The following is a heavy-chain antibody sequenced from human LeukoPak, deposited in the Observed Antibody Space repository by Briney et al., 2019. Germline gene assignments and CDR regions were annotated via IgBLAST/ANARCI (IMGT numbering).Heavy chain of an antibody. CDR3: ARRTPGYSYGYADY. CDR2: IYYSGST. J-gene: IGHJ4*02. Sequence: SETLSLTCTVSGGSIGSYYWNWIRQPPGKGLEWIGSIYYSGSTYYNPSLKSRVTISVDTSKNQFSLKLSSVTAADTAVYYCARRTPGYSYGYADYWGQGTLVTVSS. V-gene: IGHV4-39*01. CDR1: GGSIGSYY. D-gene: IGHD5-18*01.